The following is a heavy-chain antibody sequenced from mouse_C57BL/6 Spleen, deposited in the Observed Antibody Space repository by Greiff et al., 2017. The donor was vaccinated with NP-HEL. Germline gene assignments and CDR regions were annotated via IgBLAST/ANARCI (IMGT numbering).Heavy chain of an antibody. CDR3: ARTDSNYDYYAMDY. CDR2: IYIGNGDT. Sequence: EVQLQQSGAELVRPGSSVKMSCKTSGYTFTSYGINWVKQRPGQGLEWIGYIYIGNGDTEYNEKFKGKATLTSDTSSSTAYMQLSSLTSEDSAIYFCARTDSNYDYYAMDYWGQGTSVTVSS. CDR1: GYTFTSYG. V-gene: IGHV1-58*01. D-gene: IGHD2-5*01. J-gene: IGHJ4*01.